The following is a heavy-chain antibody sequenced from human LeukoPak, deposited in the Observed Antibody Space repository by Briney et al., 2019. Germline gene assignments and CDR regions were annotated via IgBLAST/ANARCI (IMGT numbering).Heavy chain of an antibody. CDR1: GGTFSSYA. CDR3: ARAARPGIAAAFDY. CDR2: IIPIFGTA. Sequence: GASVTVSCKASGGTFSSYAISWVRQAPGQGLEWMGGIIPIFGTANYAQKFQGRVTITADESTSTAYMELSSLRSEDTAVYYCARAARPGIAAAFDYWGQGTLVTVSS. J-gene: IGHJ4*02. D-gene: IGHD6-13*01. V-gene: IGHV1-69*13.